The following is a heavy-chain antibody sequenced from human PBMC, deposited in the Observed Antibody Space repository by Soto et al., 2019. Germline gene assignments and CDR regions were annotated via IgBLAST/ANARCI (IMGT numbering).Heavy chain of an antibody. Sequence: SAPLALTCTVSGGSISSGGYYWSWIRQHPGKGLEWIGYIYYSGSTYYNPSLKSRVTISVDTSKNQFSLKLSSVTAADTAVYYCARDLGEPHIPSKGMDVWGQGTTVTVSS. J-gene: IGHJ6*02. D-gene: IGHD3-10*01. CDR3: ARDLGEPHIPSKGMDV. V-gene: IGHV4-31*03. CDR2: IYYSGST. CDR1: GGSISSGGYY.